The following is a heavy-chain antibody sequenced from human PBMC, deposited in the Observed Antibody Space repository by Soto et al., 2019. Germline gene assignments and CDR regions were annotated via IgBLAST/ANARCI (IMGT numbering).Heavy chain of an antibody. CDR2: MNPNSGNT. CDR3: AREGLYGSIQDNTFDI. CDR1: GYTFNRHD. D-gene: IGHD6-19*01. V-gene: IGHV1-8*01. J-gene: IGHJ3*02. Sequence: QVQLVQSGAEVKRSGASVRISCKASGYTFNRHDINWVRQATGQGPEWIGWMNPNSGNTGYAQKFQGRVTMTRASSITTAYMDLSSLTSEDTAIYYCAREGLYGSIQDNTFDIWGQGTMVSVSS.